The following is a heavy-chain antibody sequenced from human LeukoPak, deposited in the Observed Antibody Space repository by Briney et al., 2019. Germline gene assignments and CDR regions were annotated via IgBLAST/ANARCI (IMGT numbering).Heavy chain of an antibody. V-gene: IGHV7-4-1*02. CDR1: GYTFTSYA. D-gene: IGHD6-19*01. CDR2: INTNTENP. J-gene: IGHJ3*02. CDR3: ARLRAPGQWLVKGGAFDI. Sequence: ASVKVSCKASGYTFTSYAMNWVRQAPGQGLELMGWINTNTENPTYAQGFTGRFVFSLDTSVSTAYLQISSLKAEDTAVYYCARLRAPGQWLVKGGAFDIWGQGTMVTVSS.